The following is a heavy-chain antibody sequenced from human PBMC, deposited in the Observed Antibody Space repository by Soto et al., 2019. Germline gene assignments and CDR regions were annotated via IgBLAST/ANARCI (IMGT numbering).Heavy chain of an antibody. Sequence: NPSETLSLTCTVSGASISGFYWSWIRKSAGKGLEWIGRIYATGTTDYNPSLKSRVMMSVDTSKKQFSLKLRSVTAADPAVYYCVRDGTKTLRDWFDPWGQGISVTVSS. J-gene: IGHJ5*02. CDR1: GASISGFY. CDR3: VRDGTKTLRDWFDP. V-gene: IGHV4-4*07. D-gene: IGHD1-1*01. CDR2: IYATGTT.